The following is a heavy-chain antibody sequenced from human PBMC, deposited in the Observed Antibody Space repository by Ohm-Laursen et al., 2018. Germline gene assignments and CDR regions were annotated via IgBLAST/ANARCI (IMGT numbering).Heavy chain of an antibody. J-gene: IGHJ4*02. Sequence: SLRLSCTASGFTFRSYSVTWVRQAPGKGLEWVANINEDGSEKYYVDSVRGRSSISRDNAENSLYLQMDSLRVEDTAIYYCARGAYQFEYWGQGTLVTVSS. D-gene: IGHD5-24*01. CDR1: GFTFRSYS. CDR3: ARGAYQFEY. CDR2: INEDGSEK. V-gene: IGHV3-7*01.